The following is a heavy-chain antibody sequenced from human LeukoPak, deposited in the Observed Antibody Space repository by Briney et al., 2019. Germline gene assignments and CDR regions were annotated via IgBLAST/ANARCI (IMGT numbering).Heavy chain of an antibody. Sequence: GASVKVSCKASGYTFTSYGIRWVRQAPGQGLEWMGWISAYNGNTNYAQKLQGRVSMTTDTSTSTAYMELRSLRSDDTAVYYCARGGTSIGGRGAGFDYWGQGTLVTVSS. CDR2: ISAYNGNT. CDR3: ARGGTSIGGRGAGFDY. V-gene: IGHV1-18*01. J-gene: IGHJ4*02. CDR1: GYTFTSYG. D-gene: IGHD3-10*01.